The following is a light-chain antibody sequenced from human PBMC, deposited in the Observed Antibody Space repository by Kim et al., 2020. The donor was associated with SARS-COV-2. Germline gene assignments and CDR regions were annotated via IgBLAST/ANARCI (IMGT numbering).Light chain of an antibody. CDR1: QSVSSSY. Sequence: PGERATLSCRASQSVSSSYLAWYQQKPGQAPRLLIYGASSRATGIPDRFSGSGSGTDFTLTISRLEPEDFAVYYCQQYGGSLVFTFGPGTKVDIK. CDR2: GAS. V-gene: IGKV3-20*01. CDR3: QQYGGSLVFT. J-gene: IGKJ3*01.